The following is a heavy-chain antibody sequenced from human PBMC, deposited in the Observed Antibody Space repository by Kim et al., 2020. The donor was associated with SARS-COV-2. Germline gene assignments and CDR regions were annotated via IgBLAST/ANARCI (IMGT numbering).Heavy chain of an antibody. J-gene: IGHJ4*02. CDR3: ATAPRKAVAHTD. V-gene: IGHV3-23*01. CDR1: GFTFSSYA. CDR2: ISGGGGTK. D-gene: IGHD6-19*01. Sequence: GGSLRLSCAASGFTFSSYAMTWVRQAPGKGLEWVSAISGGGGTKYYADSVKGRFTISRDNSKNTLYLQMNSLRAEDTAVYYCATAPRKAVAHTDWGQGTLVTVSS.